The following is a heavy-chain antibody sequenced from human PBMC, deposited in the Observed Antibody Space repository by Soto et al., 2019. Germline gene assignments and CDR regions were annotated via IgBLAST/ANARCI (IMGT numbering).Heavy chain of an antibody. Sequence: QVQLQQWGAGLLKPSEALSLTCAVYGGSFSGYYWSWIRQPPGKGLEWIGEINHSGSTNYNPSLKSRVTISVDTSKNQFSLKLSSVTAADMAVYYCARGRVGLDDYWGQGTLVTVSS. CDR2: INHSGST. D-gene: IGHD1-26*01. J-gene: IGHJ4*02. CDR3: ARGRVGLDDY. V-gene: IGHV4-34*01. CDR1: GGSFSGYY.